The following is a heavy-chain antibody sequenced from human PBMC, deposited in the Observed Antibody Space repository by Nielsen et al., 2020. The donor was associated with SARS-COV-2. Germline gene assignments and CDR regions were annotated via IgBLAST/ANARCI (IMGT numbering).Heavy chain of an antibody. D-gene: IGHD3-22*01. J-gene: IGHJ4*01. CDR1: GFTFSSYW. CDR2: IKQDGSEK. Sequence: GESLKISCAASGFTFSSYWMSWVRQAPGKGLEWVANIKQDGSEKYYVDSVKGRFTISRDNAKNSLYLQMNSLRAEDTAVYYCAKEQYYYDSSGEGYWGQGTLVTVSS. V-gene: IGHV3-7*05. CDR3: AKEQYYYDSSGEGY.